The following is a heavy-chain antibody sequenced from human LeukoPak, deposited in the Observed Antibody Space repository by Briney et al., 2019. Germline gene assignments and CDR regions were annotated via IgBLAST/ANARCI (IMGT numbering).Heavy chain of an antibody. CDR1: GGSISSSSYY. J-gene: IGHJ4*02. Sequence: PSETLSLTCTVSGGSISSSSYYWGWIRQPPGKGLEWIGSIYYSGSTYYNPSLKSRVTISVDTSKNQFSLKLSSVTAADTAVYYCARQGITTVTTKPPRIFDYWGQGTLVTVSS. D-gene: IGHD4-17*01. V-gene: IGHV4-39*01. CDR2: IYYSGST. CDR3: ARQGITTVTTKPPRIFDY.